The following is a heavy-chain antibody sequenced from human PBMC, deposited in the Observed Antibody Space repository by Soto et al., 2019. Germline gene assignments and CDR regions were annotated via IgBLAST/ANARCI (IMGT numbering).Heavy chain of an antibody. CDR3: ARDQGIAVAVFDY. Sequence: QVQLQESGPGLVKPSETLSLTCTVSGGSVTGASYYWSWIRQPPGKGLEWIGYIYYSGSTNYNPSLKRRVTMSVDMSKNQISLKLNSVTAADTAVYYCARDQGIAVAVFDYWGQGTLVTVSS. J-gene: IGHJ4*02. CDR1: GGSVTGASYY. D-gene: IGHD6-19*01. CDR2: IYYSGST. V-gene: IGHV4-61*01.